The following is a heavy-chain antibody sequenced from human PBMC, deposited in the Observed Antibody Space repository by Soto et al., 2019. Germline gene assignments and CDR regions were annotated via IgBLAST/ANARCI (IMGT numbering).Heavy chain of an antibody. CDR1: GGAVSNFY. Sequence: NPSETLSLTCTVSGGAVSNFYLNWIRQPAGKGLEWIGRIYSSGGTNYNPSLRSRVTMSVDTSKNQFSLKLNSVTAADTAVYYCARSSHKESWFDPWGQGTLVTVSS. D-gene: IGHD2-15*01. CDR3: ARSSHKESWFDP. V-gene: IGHV4-4*07. CDR2: IYSSGGT. J-gene: IGHJ5*02.